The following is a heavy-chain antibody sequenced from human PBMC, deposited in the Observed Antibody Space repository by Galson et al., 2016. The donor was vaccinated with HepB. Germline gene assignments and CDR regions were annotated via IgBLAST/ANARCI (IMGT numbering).Heavy chain of an antibody. CDR2: IYYSGNT. CDR3: ARGGPDRVGVVPSWFDP. J-gene: IGHJ5*02. V-gene: IGHV4-39*01. D-gene: IGHD3-3*01. CDR1: GDSISSSTYY. Sequence: SETLSLTCTVSGDSISSSTYYWGWIRQPPEKGLEWIGSIYYSGNTYYNPSLKSRVTISVDTSKNQFSLKLSSVTAADTAVYYCARGGPDRVGVVPSWFDPWGQGTLVTVSS.